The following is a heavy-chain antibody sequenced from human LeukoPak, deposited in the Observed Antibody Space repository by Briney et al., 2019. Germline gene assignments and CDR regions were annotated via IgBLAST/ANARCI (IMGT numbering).Heavy chain of an antibody. CDR3: ARWNLVSSGFDF. D-gene: IGHD2-8*01. V-gene: IGHV3-53*01. CDR2: IYSDGDT. CDR1: GFTVSDNY. J-gene: IGHJ4*02. Sequence: GGSLRLSCTASGFTVSDNYMSWVRQAPGKGPEWVSFIYSDGDTYYADSVKGRFTISRDKSKNTLFLQMNSLRAEDTAVYYCARWNLVSSGFDFWGQGTLVTVS.